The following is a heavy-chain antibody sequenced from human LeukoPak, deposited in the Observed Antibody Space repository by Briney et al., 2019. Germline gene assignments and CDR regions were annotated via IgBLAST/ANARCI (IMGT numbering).Heavy chain of an antibody. D-gene: IGHD3-10*01. CDR2: IRSKAYGGTT. CDR3: TRSSLLWFGELLGYFDY. V-gene: IGHV3-49*03. J-gene: IGHJ4*02. CDR1: GFTFGDYA. Sequence: GGSLRLSCTASGFTFGDYAMSWFRQAPGKGLEWVGFIRSKAYGGTTEYAASVKGRFTISRDDSKSIAYLQMNSLKTEDTAVYYCTRSSLLWFGELLGYFDYWGQGTLVTVSS.